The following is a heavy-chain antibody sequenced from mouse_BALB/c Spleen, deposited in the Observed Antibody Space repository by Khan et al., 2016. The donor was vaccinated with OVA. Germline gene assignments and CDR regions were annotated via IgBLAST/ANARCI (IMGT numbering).Heavy chain of an antibody. V-gene: IGHV3-2*02. D-gene: IGHD1-1*01. J-gene: IGHJ2*01. CDR1: GYSITSDYA. Sequence: EVKLEESGPGLVKPSQSLSLTCTVTGYSITSDYAWNWIRQFPGNKLEWMGFISYSGNTNYNPSLKSRFSITRDTSKNQFFLQLNSVTTEDTATXYCARIYGGDFDYWGQGTTLTVSS. CDR2: ISYSGNT. CDR3: ARIYGGDFDY.